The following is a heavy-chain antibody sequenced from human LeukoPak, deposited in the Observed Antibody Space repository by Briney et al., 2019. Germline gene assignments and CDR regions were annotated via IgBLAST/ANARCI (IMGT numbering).Heavy chain of an antibody. CDR2: IYYSGST. D-gene: IGHD4-17*01. CDR3: ARTGSTVTMLYPFDH. J-gene: IGHJ4*02. Sequence: SETLSLTCTVSGGSIRSYYWSWIRQPPGKGLEWIGYIYYSGSTNYNPSLKSRVSISVDTSKNQFSLKLSSVTAADTAVYHCARTGSTVTMLYPFDHWGQGTLVTVSS. V-gene: IGHV4-59*01. CDR1: GGSIRSYY.